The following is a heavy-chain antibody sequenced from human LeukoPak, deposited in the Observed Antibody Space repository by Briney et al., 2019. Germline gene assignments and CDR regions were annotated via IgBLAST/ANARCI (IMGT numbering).Heavy chain of an antibody. V-gene: IGHV4-4*07. Sequence: SETLSLTCTVSGGSLSSYYWSWMRQPAGKGLEWIGRIYTSGSTNYNPSLKSRVTMSVDTSKNQFSLKLYSVTAADTAVYYCARGPYCISTSCSQYYFDYWGQGTLVTVSS. D-gene: IGHD2-2*01. CDR3: ARGPYCISTSCSQYYFDY. CDR2: IYTSGST. J-gene: IGHJ4*02. CDR1: GGSLSSYY.